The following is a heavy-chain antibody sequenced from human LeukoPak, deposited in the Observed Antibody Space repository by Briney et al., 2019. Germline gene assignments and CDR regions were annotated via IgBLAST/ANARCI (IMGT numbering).Heavy chain of an antibody. D-gene: IGHD4-17*01. CDR3: TKNTGDFDI. J-gene: IGHJ3*02. Sequence: GGSLRLSCAASGFTFSSYSMNWVRQAPGKGLEWVGRVKNVAEGGASEYGTAVKGRFTISRDDSKKTVYLQMHNLSTEDTALYYCTKNTGDFDIWGQGTMVIVSS. CDR1: GFTFSSYS. V-gene: IGHV3-15*07. CDR2: VKNVAEGGAS.